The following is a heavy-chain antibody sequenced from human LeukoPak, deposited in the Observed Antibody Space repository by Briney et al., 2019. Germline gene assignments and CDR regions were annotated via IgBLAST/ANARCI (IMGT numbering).Heavy chain of an antibody. Sequence: PSRTLSLTCTVSGGSSSSGGHYWSWIRQHPGKGLEWIGYIYNSESTYYNPSLKSRVTISVDTSKNQFSLILRSVTAADTAVYYCARVKDYSGSAQHWFDPWGQGTLVTVSS. V-gene: IGHV4-31*03. J-gene: IGHJ5*02. CDR3: ARVKDYSGSAQHWFDP. CDR1: GGSSSSGGHY. CDR2: IYNSEST. D-gene: IGHD3-10*01.